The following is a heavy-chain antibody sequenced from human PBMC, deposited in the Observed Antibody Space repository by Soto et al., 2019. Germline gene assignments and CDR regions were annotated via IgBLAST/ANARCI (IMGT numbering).Heavy chain of an antibody. Sequence: EVQLLESAGGLVQPGGSLRLSCVVSGLTSRSHAMSWVRQAPGQGLEWVAGISGGGYTAYYPDSVRGRFTISTDNSKNTRYLQNDNPRADDTGVYYGAKAQGVQTIKSNFDYWGQAALVPVSS. V-gene: IGHV3-23*01. CDR3: AKAQGVQTIKSNFDY. CDR2: ISGGGYTA. CDR1: GLTSRSHA. D-gene: IGHD2-21*01. J-gene: IGHJ4*02.